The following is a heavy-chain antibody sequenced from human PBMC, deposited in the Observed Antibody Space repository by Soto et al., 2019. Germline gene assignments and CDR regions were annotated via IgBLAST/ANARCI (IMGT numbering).Heavy chain of an antibody. CDR1: GGSFSGYY. D-gene: IGHD4-17*01. CDR3: ARGLGNDYGDIFDY. Sequence: KTSETLSLTCAVYGGSFSGYYWSWIRQPPGKGLEWIGEINHSGSTNYNPSLKSRVTISVDTSKNQFSLKLSSVTAADTAVYYCARGLGNDYGDIFDYWGQGTLVTVSS. J-gene: IGHJ4*02. CDR2: INHSGST. V-gene: IGHV4-34*01.